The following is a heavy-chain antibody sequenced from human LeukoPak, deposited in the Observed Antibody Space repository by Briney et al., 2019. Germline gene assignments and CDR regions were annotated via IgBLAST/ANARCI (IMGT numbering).Heavy chain of an antibody. J-gene: IGHJ4*02. D-gene: IGHD4-17*01. Sequence: SETLSLTCTVSGASISRYYWTWIRQPAGKGLEWIGRIYGSGNNNYNPSLMSRVTMSTDTSKNQFSLNLRSVTAADTAVYYCATGEGYGDYLPFHSWGQGTLVTVSS. V-gene: IGHV4-4*07. CDR1: GASISRYY. CDR3: ATGEGYGDYLPFHS. CDR2: IYGSGNN.